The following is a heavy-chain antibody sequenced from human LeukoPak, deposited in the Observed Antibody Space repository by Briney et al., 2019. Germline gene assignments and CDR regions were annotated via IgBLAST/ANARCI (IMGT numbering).Heavy chain of an antibody. J-gene: IGHJ5*02. V-gene: IGHV3-33*01. CDR1: GFTFSYYG. D-gene: IGHD6-13*01. CDR3: ARDTGGIAAAGTVVWFDP. Sequence: GGSLRLSCAASGFTFSYYGMHWVRQAPGKGLEWVAGIWYDGSIKYYGDSVKGRFTISRDNSKNTLYLQMNSLRAEDTAVYYCARDTGGIAAAGTVVWFDPWGQGTLVTVSS. CDR2: IWYDGSIK.